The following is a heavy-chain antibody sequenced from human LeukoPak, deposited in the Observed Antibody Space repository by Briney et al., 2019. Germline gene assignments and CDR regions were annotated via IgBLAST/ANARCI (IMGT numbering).Heavy chain of an antibody. V-gene: IGHV4-59*01. CDR1: GGSISSYY. CDR3: ARADGGSSGWFYFDY. CDR2: IYYSGST. Sequence: KSSETLSLTCTVSGGSISSYYWSWIRQPPGKGLEWIGYIYYSGSTNYNPSLKSRVTISVDTSKNQFSLKLSSVTAADTAVYYCARADGGSSGWFYFDYWGQGTLVTVSS. D-gene: IGHD6-19*01. J-gene: IGHJ4*02.